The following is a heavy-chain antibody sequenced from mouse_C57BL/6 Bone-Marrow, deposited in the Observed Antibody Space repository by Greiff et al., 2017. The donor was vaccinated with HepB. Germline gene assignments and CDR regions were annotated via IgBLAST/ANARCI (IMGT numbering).Heavy chain of an antibody. V-gene: IGHV2-2*01. J-gene: IGHJ4*01. CDR1: GFSLTSYG. Sequence: VKLMESGPGLVQPSQSLSITCTVSGFSLTSYGVHWVRQSPGKGLEWLGVIWSGGSTDYNAAFISRLSISKDNSKSQVFFKMNSLQADDTAIYYCARIYYYATRAMDYWGQGTSVTVSS. CDR2: IWSGGST. CDR3: ARIYYYATRAMDY. D-gene: IGHD1-1*01.